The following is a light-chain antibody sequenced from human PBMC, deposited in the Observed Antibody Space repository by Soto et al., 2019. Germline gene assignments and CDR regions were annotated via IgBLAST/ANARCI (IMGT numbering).Light chain of an antibody. CDR1: SSDVGGYNS. J-gene: IGLJ1*01. CDR3: SSYTTSSTLLYV. Sequence: QSALTQPASVSGSPGQSITISCTGTSSDVGGYNSVSWYQQHPGKAPKLMIYEVSNRPSGVSNRFSGSKSANTSSLTISGLQAEDEDDYYCSSYTTSSTLLYVFGTGTKLTVL. CDR2: EVS. V-gene: IGLV2-14*01.